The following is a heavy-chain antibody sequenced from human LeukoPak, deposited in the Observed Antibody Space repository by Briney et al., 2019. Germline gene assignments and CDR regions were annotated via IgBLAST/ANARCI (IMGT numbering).Heavy chain of an antibody. V-gene: IGHV3-23*01. J-gene: IGHJ6*03. D-gene: IGHD3-10*01. CDR3: AKRAVRGVEFYYMDV. Sequence: GGSLRLSCAASGFTFSSYGMSWVRQAPGKGLEWVSAISGSGGSTYYADSVKGRFTISRDNSKNTLYLQMNSLRAEDTAVYYCAKRAVRGVEFYYMDVWGKGTTVTISS. CDR2: ISGSGGST. CDR1: GFTFSSYG.